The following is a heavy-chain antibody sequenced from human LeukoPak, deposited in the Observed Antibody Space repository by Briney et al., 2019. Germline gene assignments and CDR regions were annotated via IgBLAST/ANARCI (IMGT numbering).Heavy chain of an antibody. CDR2: ISSSSYI. CDR3: ARGSGGGEFIGTY. V-gene: IGHV3-21*01. J-gene: IGHJ4*02. Sequence: PGGSLRLSCAASGFTFSSYSMNWVRQAPGKGLEWVSSISSSSYIYYADSVKGRFTISRDNAKNSLYLQMNSLRAEDTAVYYCARGSGGGEFIGTYWGQGTLVTVSS. CDR1: GFTFSSYS. D-gene: IGHD3-16*01.